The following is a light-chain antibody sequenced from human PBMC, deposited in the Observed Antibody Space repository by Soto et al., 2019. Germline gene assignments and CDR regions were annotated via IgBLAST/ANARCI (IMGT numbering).Light chain of an antibody. CDR2: AAS. CDR3: QQFNSYPT. CDR1: QGISSY. V-gene: IGKV1-9*01. Sequence: DIQLTQSPSFLSASVGDGVTITCRASQGISSYLAWYQQRPGKAPKLLIYAASTLQSGLPSRFSGSGSGTEFTLTISLLQPEDFATYYCQQFNSYPTFGGGTKVEIK. J-gene: IGKJ4*01.